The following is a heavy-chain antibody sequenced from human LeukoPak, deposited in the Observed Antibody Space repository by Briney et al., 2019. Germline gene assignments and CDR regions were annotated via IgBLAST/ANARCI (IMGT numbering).Heavy chain of an antibody. D-gene: IGHD3-10*01. CDR1: GGSISSYY. CDR2: IYYSGST. Sequence: PSETLSLTCTVSGGSISSYYWSWIRQPPGKGLEWIGYIYYSGSTNYNPSLKSRVTISEDTSKNQFSLKLSSVTAADTAVYYCARVPMVRGVIMIFDYWGQGTLVTVSS. J-gene: IGHJ4*02. CDR3: ARVPMVRGVIMIFDY. V-gene: IGHV4-59*08.